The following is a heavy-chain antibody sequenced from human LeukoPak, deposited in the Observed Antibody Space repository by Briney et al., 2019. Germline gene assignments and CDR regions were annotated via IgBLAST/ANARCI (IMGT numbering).Heavy chain of an antibody. Sequence: GGSLRLSCAASGFTFSNYWMGWVRQAPGKGLEWVTNIKQNGSEKYYVDSVKGRFTISRDNSKNTLYLQMNSLRAEDTAVYYCAKDGSPIVVVVAYFDYWGQGTLVTVSS. CDR3: AKDGSPIVVVVAYFDY. J-gene: IGHJ4*02. CDR2: IKQNGSEK. D-gene: IGHD2-15*01. CDR1: GFTFSNYW. V-gene: IGHV3-7*03.